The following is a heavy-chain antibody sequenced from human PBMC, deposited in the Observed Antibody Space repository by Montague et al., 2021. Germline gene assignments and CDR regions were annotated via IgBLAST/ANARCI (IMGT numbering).Heavy chain of an antibody. CDR1: GDSISSKYF. Sequence: SETLSLTCTVSGDSISSKYFWRWVRQPLGKGLAWIGEIYHGTTSYSPSLKGRLTVSMDTSKNQFSLKLSSVTAADTAIYYCAVGSESAWELLHHWGQGILVTVSS. CDR2: IYHGTT. V-gene: IGHV4-4*02. J-gene: IGHJ5*02. D-gene: IGHD1-26*01. CDR3: AVGSESAWELLHH.